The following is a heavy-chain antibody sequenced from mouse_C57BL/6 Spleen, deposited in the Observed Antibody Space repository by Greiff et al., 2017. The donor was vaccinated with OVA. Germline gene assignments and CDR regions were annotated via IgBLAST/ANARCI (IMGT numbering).Heavy chain of an antibody. CDR3: ARDGGQLRLNYLDY. J-gene: IGHJ2*01. CDR2: ISDGGSYT. D-gene: IGHD3-2*02. Sequence: EVKLVESGGGLVKPGGSLKLSCAASGFTFSSYAMSWVRQTPEKRLEWVATISDGGSYTYYPDNVKGRFTISRDNAKNNLYLQMSHLQSEDTAMDYCARDGGQLRLNYLDYWGQGTTLTVSS. V-gene: IGHV5-4*01. CDR1: GFTFSSYA.